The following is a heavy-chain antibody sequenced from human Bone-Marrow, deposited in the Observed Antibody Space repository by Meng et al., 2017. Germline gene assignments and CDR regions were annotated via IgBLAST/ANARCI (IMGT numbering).Heavy chain of an antibody. CDR2: ISYDGSNK. J-gene: IGHJ4*02. V-gene: IGHV3-30*04. CDR3: ASSSGWYEPQYYFDY. CDR1: GFTFISYH. Sequence: VCLRGAGGGWVLHGRSLRLSCVASGFTFISYHMHWCRQDPGKGVEWVAVISYDGSNKYYADSVKGRFTISRDNSKNTLYLQMNSLRAEDTAVYYCASSSGWYEPQYYFDYWGQGTLVTVSS. D-gene: IGHD6-19*01.